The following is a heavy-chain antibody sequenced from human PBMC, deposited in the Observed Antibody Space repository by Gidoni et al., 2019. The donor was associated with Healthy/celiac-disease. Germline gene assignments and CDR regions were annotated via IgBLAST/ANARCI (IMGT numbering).Heavy chain of an antibody. D-gene: IGHD1-26*01. CDR1: GYSFTSYW. CDR2: IYPGDFHT. V-gene: IGHV5-51*03. CDR3: ATQMWELVF. Sequence: EVQLVQSGAEVKKPGESLKISGKGCGYSFTSYWIGWVRQMPGKGLEWIGIIYPGDFHTRYNPSFQGQVTISADKSLSSAYLQWSSLKASDTAMYYCATQMWELVFWGQGTLVTVSP. J-gene: IGHJ4*02.